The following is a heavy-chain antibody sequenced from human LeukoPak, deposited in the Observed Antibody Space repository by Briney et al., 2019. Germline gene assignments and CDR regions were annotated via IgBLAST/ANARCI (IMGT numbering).Heavy chain of an antibody. CDR1: GFTFSSYS. CDR3: ARELDYYDSTGYYTPYFDH. D-gene: IGHD3-22*01. Sequence: GGSLRLSCAASGFTFSSYSMNWVRQAPGKGLEWVSLISWDGGDTYYADSVKGRFTISRDNSKDSLYLQMNSLRTEDTALYYCARELDYYDSTGYYTPYFDHWGQGTLLTVSS. J-gene: IGHJ4*02. CDR2: ISWDGGDT. V-gene: IGHV3-43*01.